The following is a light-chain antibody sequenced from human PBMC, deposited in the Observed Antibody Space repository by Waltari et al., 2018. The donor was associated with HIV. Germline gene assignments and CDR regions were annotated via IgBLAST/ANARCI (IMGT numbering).Light chain of an antibody. J-gene: IGLJ2*01. CDR3: AAAWDDSLNGPV. V-gene: IGLV1-36*01. Sequence: QSVLTQPPSVSEAPRQRVTISCSGSSSNIGNNAVNWYQQLPGKAPKLLIYYDDLLPSGVSDRFSGSNSGTSASLAISVLQSEDEADYYCAAAWDDSLNGPVFGGGTKLTVL. CDR2: YDD. CDR1: SSNIGNNA.